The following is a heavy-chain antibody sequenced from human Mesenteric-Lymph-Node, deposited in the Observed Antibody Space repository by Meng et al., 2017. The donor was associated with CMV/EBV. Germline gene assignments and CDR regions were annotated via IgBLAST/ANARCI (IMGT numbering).Heavy chain of an antibody. D-gene: IGHD6-19*01. J-gene: IGHJ6*02. V-gene: IGHV3-30*02. CDR3: AKDLSGWYGYYYYGMDV. CDR1: GFTFTHYG. Sequence: GGSLRLSCVTSGFTFTHYGIHWVRQARGKGLEWVASMRYDGTNEYYLDSVKGRFTISRDTSKNTLYLRMNSLRTDDTGVYYCAKDLSGWYGYYYYGMDVWGQGTTVTVSS. CDR2: MRYDGTNE.